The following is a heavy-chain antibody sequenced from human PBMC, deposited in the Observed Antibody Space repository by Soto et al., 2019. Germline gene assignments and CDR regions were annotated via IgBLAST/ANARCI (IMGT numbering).Heavy chain of an antibody. J-gene: IGHJ4*02. CDR1: GFIFHSYD. D-gene: IGHD1-26*01. Sequence: HPGGSLRLSCLASGFIFHSYDMHWVRQAPGKGLEWVAVITYDGANGYYADSVRGRFAISRDNSKSTLFLQMNSLRPEDTAVYYCARAFSGSYPNFDYWGQGTLVTVSS. V-gene: IGHV3-30*09. CDR3: ARAFSGSYPNFDY. CDR2: ITYDGANG.